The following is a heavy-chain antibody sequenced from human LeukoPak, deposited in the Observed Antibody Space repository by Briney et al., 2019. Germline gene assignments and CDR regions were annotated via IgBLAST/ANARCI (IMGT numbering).Heavy chain of an antibody. J-gene: IGHJ4*02. Sequence: GGSLRLSCAASGFTFSTYAMSWVRQAPGKGLEWVSAISGSGGSTYYADSVKGRFTISRDNSKNTLYLQMNSLRAEDTAVYYCAKDFLRSRAGQQLVGGDYWGQGTLVTVSS. CDR3: AKDFLRSRAGQQLVGGDY. CDR1: GFTFSTYA. V-gene: IGHV3-23*01. CDR2: ISGSGGST. D-gene: IGHD6-13*01.